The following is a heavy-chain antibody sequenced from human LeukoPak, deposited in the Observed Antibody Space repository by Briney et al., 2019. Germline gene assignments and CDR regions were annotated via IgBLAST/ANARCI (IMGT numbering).Heavy chain of an antibody. V-gene: IGHV3-23*01. D-gene: IGHD3-3*01. CDR3: GTHFTIFGVVDY. J-gene: IGHJ4*02. CDR2: ISGSGGST. CDR1: GFTFSSYA. Sequence: GGSLRLSCAASGFTFSSYAMSWVRQALGKGLEWVSAISGSGGSTYYADSVKGRFTISRDNSKNTLYLQMNSLRAEDTAVYYCGTHFTIFGVVDYWGQGTLVTVSS.